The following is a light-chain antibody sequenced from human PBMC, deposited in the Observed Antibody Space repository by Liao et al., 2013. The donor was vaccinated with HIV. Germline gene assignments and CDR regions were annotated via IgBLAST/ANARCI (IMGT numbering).Light chain of an antibody. CDR3: QVWDSSNDHPV. Sequence: SYEMTQPLSVSVSPGQTATITCSGHKLGDKNVSWYQQKAGRSPILVIYKDSQRPSGVPERFSGSNSGNTATLTITRVEAGDEADYFCQVWDSSNDHPVFGTGTTVTVL. J-gene: IGLJ1*01. V-gene: IGLV3-1*01. CDR2: KDS. CDR1: KLGDKN.